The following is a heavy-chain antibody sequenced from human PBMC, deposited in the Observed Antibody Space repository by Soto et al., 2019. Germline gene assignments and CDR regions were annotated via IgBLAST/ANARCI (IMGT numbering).Heavy chain of an antibody. CDR1: GGSFSGYY. Sequence: PSETLSLTCAVYGGSFSGYYWSWIRQPPGKGLEWIGEINHSGSTNYNPSLKSRVTISVDTSKNQFSLKLSSVTAADTAVYYCARAWGWNIVVVPAAPGHAFDIWGQGTMVS. J-gene: IGHJ3*02. D-gene: IGHD2-2*01. CDR2: INHSGST. V-gene: IGHV4-34*01. CDR3: ARAWGWNIVVVPAAPGHAFDI.